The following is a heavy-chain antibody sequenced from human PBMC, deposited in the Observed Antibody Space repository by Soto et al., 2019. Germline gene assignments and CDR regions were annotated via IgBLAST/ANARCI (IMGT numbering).Heavy chain of an antibody. CDR2: INAGNGNT. V-gene: IGHV1-3*01. CDR3: AGSSSYYYYYYGMDV. CDR1: GYTFTSYA. D-gene: IGHD6-6*01. J-gene: IGHJ6*02. Sequence: ASVKVSCKASGYTFTSYAMHWVRQAPGQRLEWMGWINAGNGNTKYSQKFQGRVTITRDTSASTAYMELSSLRSEDTAVYYCAGSSSYYYYYYGMDVWGQGTTVTVSS.